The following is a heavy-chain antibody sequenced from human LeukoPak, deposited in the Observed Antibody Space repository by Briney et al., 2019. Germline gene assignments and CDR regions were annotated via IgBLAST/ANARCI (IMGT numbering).Heavy chain of an antibody. CDR1: GFAFSDNY. D-gene: IGHD3-9*01. CDR2: IRNKVNSYTT. CDR3: ARGPLDKGYFDY. Sequence: PGGSLRLSCAASGFAFSDNYMDWVRQAPGKGPEWVARIRNKVNSYTTEYAASVKGRFTISRDDSKNSLFLQMNSLKTEDTAVYYCARGPLDKGYFDYWGQGTLVTVSS. V-gene: IGHV3-72*01. J-gene: IGHJ4*02.